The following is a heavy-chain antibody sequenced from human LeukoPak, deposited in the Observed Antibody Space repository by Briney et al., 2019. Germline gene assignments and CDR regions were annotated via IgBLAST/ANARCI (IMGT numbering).Heavy chain of an antibody. D-gene: IGHD7-27*01. V-gene: IGHV1-8*01. CDR2: MSPNSGDT. CDR3: VRGPPNWGFDF. J-gene: IGHJ4*02. Sequence: ASVKVSCKASGYTFTSYDINWVRYATGQGLEWMGWMSPNSGDTGYAQKFQGRVTMTRDTSISTAYMELTSLRSEDTAIYYCVRGPPNWGFDFWGQGALVTVSS. CDR1: GYTFTSYD.